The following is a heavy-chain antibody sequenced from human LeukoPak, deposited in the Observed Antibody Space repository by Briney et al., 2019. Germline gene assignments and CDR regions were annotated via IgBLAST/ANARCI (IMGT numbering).Heavy chain of an antibody. J-gene: IGHJ4*02. CDR2: INGDGTVT. CDR1: GFTFSNYW. CDR3: ARVEGIIDY. Sequence: GGSLRLSCAVSGFTFSNYWMHWVRQAPGKGLVWVSRINGDGTVTFYADSVKGRFTISRDNAKNTLFLQMNSLRAEDTAVYYCARVEGIIDYWGQGTLVTVSS. D-gene: IGHD3-16*02. V-gene: IGHV3-74*01.